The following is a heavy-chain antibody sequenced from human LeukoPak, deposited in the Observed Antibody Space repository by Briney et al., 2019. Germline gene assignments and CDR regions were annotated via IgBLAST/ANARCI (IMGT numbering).Heavy chain of an antibody. CDR2: INADGSGT. CDR3: VRGPRSANFFAGDY. D-gene: IGHD3-3*01. V-gene: IGHV3-74*01. Sequence: GGSLRLSCAASGFTFSSHWMHWVRQAPGKGLVWVSRINADGSGTTYADSVKGRFTISRDNAKNTLYLQMNSLRAEDTAVYYCVRGPRSANFFAGDYWGQGTLVTVSS. J-gene: IGHJ4*02. CDR1: GFTFSSHW.